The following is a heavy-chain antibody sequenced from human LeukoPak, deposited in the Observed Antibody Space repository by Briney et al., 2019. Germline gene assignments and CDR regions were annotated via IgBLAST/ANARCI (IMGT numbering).Heavy chain of an antibody. Sequence: SETLSLTXAVSGYSISSGYYWGWIRQPPGKGLEWIGSIYHSGSTYYNPSLKSRVTISVDTSKNQFSLKLSSVTAADTAVYYCARGYDILTGFRLDYWGQGTLVTVSS. D-gene: IGHD3-9*01. CDR1: GYSISSGYY. J-gene: IGHJ4*02. V-gene: IGHV4-38-2*01. CDR2: IYHSGST. CDR3: ARGYDILTGFRLDY.